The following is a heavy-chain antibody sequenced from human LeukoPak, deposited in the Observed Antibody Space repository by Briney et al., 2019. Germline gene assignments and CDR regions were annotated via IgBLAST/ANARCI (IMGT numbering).Heavy chain of an antibody. V-gene: IGHV1-69*13. D-gene: IGHD5-24*01. J-gene: IGHJ4*02. CDR3: ARARRGVEMATIFDF. CDR1: GGTFSSYA. Sequence: SVKVSCKASGGTFSSYAISWVRQAPGQGLEWMGGIIPIFGTANYAQKFQGRVTITADESTSTAYMELSSLRSDDTAVYYCARARRGVEMATIFDFWGQGTLVTVSS. CDR2: IIPIFGTA.